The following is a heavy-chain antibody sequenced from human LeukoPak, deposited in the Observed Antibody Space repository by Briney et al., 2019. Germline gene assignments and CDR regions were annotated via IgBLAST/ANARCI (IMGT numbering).Heavy chain of an antibody. V-gene: IGHV3-53*01. CDR1: GFTVSDNY. J-gene: IGHJ5*02. CDR3: ARDAPQVPAAGVLAS. CDR2: MYSRGDT. D-gene: IGHD6-13*01. Sequence: GGSLRLSCAASGFTVSDNYMSWVRQAPGKGLEWVSVMYSRGDTYYADSMKGRFTFSRDISKNMLYLQMNGLRPEDTAMYYCARDAPQVPAAGVLASWGQGTLVTVSS.